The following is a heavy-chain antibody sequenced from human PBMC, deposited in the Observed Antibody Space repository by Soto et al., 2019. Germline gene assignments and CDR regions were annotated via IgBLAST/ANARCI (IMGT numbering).Heavy chain of an antibody. V-gene: IGHV4-31*11. CDR1: GGSISSGGYY. CDR2: IYYSGST. Sequence: SGTLSLTGAVSGGSISSGGYYCSWIRQHPGKGLEWIGYIYYSGSTYYNPSLKSRVTISVDTSKNQFSLKLSSVTAADTAVYYCARHLGPIAVGYYYYGMDVWGQGTTVTV. CDR3: ARHLGPIAVGYYYYGMDV. J-gene: IGHJ6*02. D-gene: IGHD6-19*01.